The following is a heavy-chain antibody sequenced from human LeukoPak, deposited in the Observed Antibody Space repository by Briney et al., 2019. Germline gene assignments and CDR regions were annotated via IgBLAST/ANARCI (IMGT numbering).Heavy chain of an antibody. CDR1: GGTFSSYA. D-gene: IGHD2-2*01. J-gene: IGHJ5*02. CDR2: IIPIFGIA. Sequence: SVKVSCKASGGTFSSYAISWVRQAPGQGLEWMGRIIPIFGIANYAQKFQGRVTITAEKSTSTACMELERMRSEDTAVYYCARGPFVVVPAAMRWFGPWGQGTLVTVSS. CDR3: ARGPFVVVPAAMRWFGP. V-gene: IGHV1-69*04.